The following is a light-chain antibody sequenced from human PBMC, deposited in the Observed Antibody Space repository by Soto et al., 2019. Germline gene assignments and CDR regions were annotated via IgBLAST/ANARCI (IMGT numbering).Light chain of an antibody. CDR1: QSARNNY. J-gene: IGKJ4*01. V-gene: IGKV3-20*01. CDR3: QQFGRYPLT. CDR2: ATS. Sequence: EVVLTQSPGSLSLSPGESATLSCRASQSARNNYLVWYQQKPGQAPRFLMYATSNRSTGIPDRFSGGGSGTDFTLTISRLEPEDFAVYYCQQFGRYPLTFGGGTKVDIK.